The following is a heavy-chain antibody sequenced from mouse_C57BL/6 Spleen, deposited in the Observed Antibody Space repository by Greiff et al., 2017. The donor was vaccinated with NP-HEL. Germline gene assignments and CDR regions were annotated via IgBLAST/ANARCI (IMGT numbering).Heavy chain of an antibody. Sequence: EVKLVESGGGLVKPGGSLKLSCAASGFTFSSYTMSWVRQTPEKRLEWVATISGGGGNTYYPDSVKGRFTISRDNAKNTLYLQMSSLRSEDTAVYYCARSFGVLRPWYFDVWGTGTTVTVSS. CDR1: GFTFSSYT. J-gene: IGHJ1*03. D-gene: IGHD1-2*01. CDR2: ISGGGGNT. V-gene: IGHV5-9*04. CDR3: ARSFGVLRPWYFDV.